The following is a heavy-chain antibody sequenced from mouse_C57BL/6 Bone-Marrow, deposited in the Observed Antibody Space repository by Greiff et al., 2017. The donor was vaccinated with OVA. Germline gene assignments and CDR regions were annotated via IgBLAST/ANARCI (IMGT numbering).Heavy chain of an antibody. D-gene: IGHD3-2*02. CDR2: IYPGSGNT. CDR3: ARGGAQVHFDY. Sequence: QVQLQQSGAELVRPGASVKLSCKASGYTFTDYYINWVKQRPGQGLEWIARIYPGSGNTYYNEKFKGKATLTAEKSSSTAYMQLSSLTSEDSAVYFCARGGAQVHFDYWGQGTTLTVSS. CDR1: GYTFTDYY. V-gene: IGHV1-76*01. J-gene: IGHJ2*01.